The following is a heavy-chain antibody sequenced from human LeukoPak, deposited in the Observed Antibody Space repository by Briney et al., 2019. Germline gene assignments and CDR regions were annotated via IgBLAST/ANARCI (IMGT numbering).Heavy chain of an antibody. V-gene: IGHV1-46*01. D-gene: IGHD2-15*01. CDR3: AREGLVVVAATIFDY. CDR2: INPSGGST. CDR1: GYTFTSYY. J-gene: IGHJ4*02. Sequence: ASVKVSCKASGYTFTSYYMHWVRQAPGQGLEWMGIINPSGGSTSYAQKFQGRVTMTRDTSTSTVYMELSSLRSEGTAVYYCAREGLVVVAATIFDYWGQGTLVTVSS.